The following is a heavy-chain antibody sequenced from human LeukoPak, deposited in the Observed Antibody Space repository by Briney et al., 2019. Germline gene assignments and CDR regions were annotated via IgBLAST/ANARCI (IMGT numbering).Heavy chain of an antibody. J-gene: IGHJ2*01. V-gene: IGHV3-74*01. D-gene: IGHD1-26*01. CDR3: ARRLDSVGGRYFDL. Sequence: GGSLRLSCAASGFTFSSYWMHWVRQAPGKGLMWVSRINGDGSSTSYADSVKGRFTISRDNAKNTLYLQMNSLRADDTAVYYCARRLDSVGGRYFDLWGRGTLVTVSS. CDR1: GFTFSSYW. CDR2: INGDGSST.